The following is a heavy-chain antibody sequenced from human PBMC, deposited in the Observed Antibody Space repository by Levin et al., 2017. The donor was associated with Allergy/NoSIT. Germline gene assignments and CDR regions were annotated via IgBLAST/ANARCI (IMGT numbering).Heavy chain of an antibody. CDR2: ISSSSSTI. CDR3: ASGYCSGGSCYVYLHH. CDR1: GFTFSSYS. Sequence: GGSLRLSCAASGFTFSSYSMNWVRQAPGKGLEWVSYISSSSSTIYYADSVKGRFTISRDNAKNSLYLQMNSLRAEDTAVYYCASGYCSGGSCYVYLHHWGKGTLVTVAS. D-gene: IGHD2-15*01. J-gene: IGHJ1*01. V-gene: IGHV3-48*01.